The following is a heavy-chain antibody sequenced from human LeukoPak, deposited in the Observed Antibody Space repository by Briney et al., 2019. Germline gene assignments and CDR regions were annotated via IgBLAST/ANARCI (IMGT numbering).Heavy chain of an antibody. V-gene: IGHV1-2*02. J-gene: IGHJ4*01. D-gene: IGHD5-18*01. CDR3: AREYSYGSQLFDY. CDR2: IIPNSGGT. Sequence: ASVKASCKASGYMFTGYYIHWVRQAPGQGLEWMGWIIPNSGGTNYAQKFQGRVTMTRDTSISTAYMELSRLRSDDTAVYYCAREYSYGSQLFDYWGQGTLVTVSS. CDR1: GYMFTGYY.